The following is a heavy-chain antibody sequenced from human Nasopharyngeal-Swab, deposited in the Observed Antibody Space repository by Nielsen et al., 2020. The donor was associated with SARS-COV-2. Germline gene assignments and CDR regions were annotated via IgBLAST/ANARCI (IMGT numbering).Heavy chain of an antibody. V-gene: IGHV5-10-1*04. CDR2: IDPSDSYT. Sequence: GESLKISCKGSGYSFTSYWISWVRQMPGKGLEWMGRIDPSDSYTNYSPSFQGQVTISADKSISTAYLQWSSLKASDTAMYYCASSGWHYYYYGMDVWGQGTTVTVSS. CDR1: GYSFTSYW. CDR3: ASSGWHYYYYGMDV. D-gene: IGHD6-19*01. J-gene: IGHJ6*02.